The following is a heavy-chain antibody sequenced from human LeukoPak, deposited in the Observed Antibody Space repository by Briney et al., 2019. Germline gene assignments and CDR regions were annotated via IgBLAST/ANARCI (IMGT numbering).Heavy chain of an antibody. Sequence: GGSLRLSCAVSGLTFSSYAMSWVRQAPGKGLEWVSAISGSSGTTYYADSVKGRFTISRDNSKNTLYLQMNSLRAEDTAVYYCAREGSGFGELRHFVYWGQGTLVTVSS. V-gene: IGHV3-23*01. CDR3: AREGSGFGELRHFVY. D-gene: IGHD3-10*01. CDR2: ISGSSGTT. J-gene: IGHJ4*02. CDR1: GLTFSSYA.